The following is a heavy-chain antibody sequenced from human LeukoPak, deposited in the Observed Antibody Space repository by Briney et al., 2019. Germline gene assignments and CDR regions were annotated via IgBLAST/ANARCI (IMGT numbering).Heavy chain of an antibody. CDR1: GFTFTSYT. Sequence: PGGSLRLSCAASGFTFTSYTMNWVRQAPGKGLEWISHISGSGNFIYYADSVEGRFSISRDNAKNSLYLQMNSLRVEDTAVYYCARFFNRRYFDYWGQGTLVTVSS. CDR2: ISGSGNFI. D-gene: IGHD1-14*01. J-gene: IGHJ4*02. V-gene: IGHV3-48*01. CDR3: ARFFNRRYFDY.